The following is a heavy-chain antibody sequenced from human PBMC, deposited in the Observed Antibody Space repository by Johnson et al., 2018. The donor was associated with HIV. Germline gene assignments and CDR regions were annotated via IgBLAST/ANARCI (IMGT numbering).Heavy chain of an antibody. Sequence: QVQLVESGGGVVQPGRSLRLSCTTSGFTWVRQAPGKGLEWVAVIWCDGCNKYYADSVKGRFTISRDDSKSSVYLKMDSLKTEDTAVYYCTRDPRPAGSRDVFDIWGQGTMVTVSS. CDR2: IWCDGCNK. V-gene: IGHV3-33*01. CDR1: GFT. CDR3: TRDPRPAGSRDVFDI. J-gene: IGHJ3*02. D-gene: IGHD6-13*01.